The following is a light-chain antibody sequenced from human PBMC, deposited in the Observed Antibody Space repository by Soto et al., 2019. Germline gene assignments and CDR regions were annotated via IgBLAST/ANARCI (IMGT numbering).Light chain of an antibody. CDR3: SSYTSSSTLGV. CDR1: SSDVGCYNY. Sequence: QSVLTQPASVSGSPGQSITISCTGTSSDVGCYNYVSWYQQHPGKAHKLMIYDVSNRPSGVSNRFSGSKSGNTASLTISGLQAEDEADYYCSSYTSSSTLGVFGTGTKVTVL. CDR2: DVS. V-gene: IGLV2-14*01. J-gene: IGLJ1*01.